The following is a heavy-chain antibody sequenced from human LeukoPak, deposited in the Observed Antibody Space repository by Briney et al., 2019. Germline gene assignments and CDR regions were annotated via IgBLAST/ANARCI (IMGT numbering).Heavy chain of an antibody. CDR1: GFTFSSYA. D-gene: IGHD2-21*01. V-gene: IGHV3-30*18. Sequence: PGGSLRLSCAASGFTFSSYAMSWVRQAPGKGLEWVAVISYDGSNKYYADSVKGRFTISRDNSKNTLYLQMNSLRAEDTAVYYCAKDLRGGDYYYGMDVWGQGTTVTVSS. J-gene: IGHJ6*02. CDR2: ISYDGSNK. CDR3: AKDLRGGDYYYGMDV.